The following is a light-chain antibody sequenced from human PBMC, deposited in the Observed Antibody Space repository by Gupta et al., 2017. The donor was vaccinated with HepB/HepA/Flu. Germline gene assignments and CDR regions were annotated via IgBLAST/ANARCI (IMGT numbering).Light chain of an antibody. CDR3: QSFDRSLSALV. V-gene: IGLV1-40*01. Sequence: QSVLTQPPSVSGAPGQRVTISCTGSSSNIGAGYDVHWYQHLPGTAPKLLINAHNTRPSGVPDRFSGSKSVTSTFLAITGLQAEDEADYYCQSFDRSLSALVFGGGTKLTVL. J-gene: IGLJ3*02. CDR1: SSNIGAGYD. CDR2: AHN.